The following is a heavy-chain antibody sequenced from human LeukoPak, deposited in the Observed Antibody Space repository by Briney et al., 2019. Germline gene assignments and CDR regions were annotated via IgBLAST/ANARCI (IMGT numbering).Heavy chain of an antibody. CDR2: ISYDGSNK. V-gene: IGHV3-30*18. CDR1: GFTFSSYG. CDR3: AKDKELALDY. D-gene: IGHD1-26*01. Sequence: GGSLRLSCAASGFTFSSYGMHWVRQAPGKGLECVAVISYDGSNKYYADSVKGRFTISRDNSKNTLYLQMNSPRAEDTAVYYCAKDKELALDYWGQGTLVTVSS. J-gene: IGHJ4*02.